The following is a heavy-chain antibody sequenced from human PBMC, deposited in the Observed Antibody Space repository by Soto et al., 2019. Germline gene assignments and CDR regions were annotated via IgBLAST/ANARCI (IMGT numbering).Heavy chain of an antibody. CDR1: GFTFTSYA. CDR2: IVVGSGNT. D-gene: IGHD3-10*01. Sequence: ASVKVSCKASGFTFTSYAMQWVRQARGQRLEWIGWIVVGSGNTNYAQKFQEGVTITRDMSTSTANMELSSLRSEDTAVYSCAANGALGGDPPSYFDYWGPGTLVTVSS. V-gene: IGHV1-58*02. CDR3: AANGALGGDPPSYFDY. J-gene: IGHJ4*02.